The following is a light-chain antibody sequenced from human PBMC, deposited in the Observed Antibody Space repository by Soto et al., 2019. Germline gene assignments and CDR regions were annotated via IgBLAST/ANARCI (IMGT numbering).Light chain of an antibody. CDR3: QQYHNWPPIT. J-gene: IGKJ5*01. CDR1: QNIASS. V-gene: IGKV3-15*01. Sequence: EIVMTQSPATLSVSPGERATLSCRASQNIASSLAWYQQLPGQAPRLLIFAASTRATGVPARFSGSGSGTEFTLSFASLQSEDFALYFCQQYHNWPPITFGQGTRLETK. CDR2: AAS.